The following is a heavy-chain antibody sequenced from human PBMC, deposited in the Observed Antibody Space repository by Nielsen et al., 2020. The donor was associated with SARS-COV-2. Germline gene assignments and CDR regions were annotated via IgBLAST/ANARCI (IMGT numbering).Heavy chain of an antibody. CDR2: INTSDGST. V-gene: IGHV1-46*01. Sequence: ASVKVSCKASGYTFTNCYMHWVRQAPGQGLEWMGIINTSDGSTTYAQKFQGRVTMTRDTSTRTVYMELRSLRSEDTAVYYCARDDTVTMYYYSYYGMDVWGQGTTVTVSS. CDR3: ARDDTVTMYYYSYYGMDV. CDR1: GYTFTNCY. J-gene: IGHJ6*02. D-gene: IGHD4-17*01.